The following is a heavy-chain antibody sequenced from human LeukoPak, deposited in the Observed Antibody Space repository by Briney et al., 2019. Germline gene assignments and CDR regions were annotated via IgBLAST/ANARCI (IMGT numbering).Heavy chain of an antibody. CDR1: GYTFTGYY. V-gene: IGHV1-2*02. CDR3: ARNRRVIDGSFLSGYADY. D-gene: IGHD3-3*01. J-gene: IGHJ4*02. CDR2: INPNSGDT. Sequence: ASVKVSCKTSGYTFTGYYMHWVRQAPGQGLEWMGWINPNSGDTNYAQKFQGRVTVTRDTSISTAYMDLSRLTSDDTAMNYCARNRRVIDGSFLSGYADYWGQGTLVTVSS.